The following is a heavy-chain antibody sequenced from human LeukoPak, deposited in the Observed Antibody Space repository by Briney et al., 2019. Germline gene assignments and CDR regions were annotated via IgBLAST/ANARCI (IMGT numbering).Heavy chain of an antibody. D-gene: IGHD2-21*01. Sequence: GGSLRLSCAASGFTFSTYSVNWVRQAPGKGLEWVSSISYESSYIYYADSVKGRFTISRDNAKNSLYLQMNNLRAEDTALYFCASAREYCGSAECYEYFQHWGQGTLSSSP. J-gene: IGHJ1*01. CDR3: ASAREYCGSAECYEYFQH. V-gene: IGHV3-21*04. CDR2: ISYESSYI. CDR1: GFTFSTYS.